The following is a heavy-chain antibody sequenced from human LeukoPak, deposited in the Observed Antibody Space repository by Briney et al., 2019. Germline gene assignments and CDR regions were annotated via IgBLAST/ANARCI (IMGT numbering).Heavy chain of an antibody. CDR2: ISAYNGNT. Sequence: ASVKVSCKASGYTFTSYGISWVRQAPGQGLEWMGWISAYNGNTNYAQKFQGRVTMTRDTSISTAYMELSRLRSDDTAVYYCARFSGWYLYYFDYWGQGTLVTVSS. V-gene: IGHV1-18*01. D-gene: IGHD6-19*01. J-gene: IGHJ4*02. CDR3: ARFSGWYLYYFDY. CDR1: GYTFTSYG.